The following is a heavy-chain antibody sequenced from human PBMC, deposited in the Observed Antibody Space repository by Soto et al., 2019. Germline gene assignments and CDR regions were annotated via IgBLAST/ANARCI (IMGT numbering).Heavy chain of an antibody. J-gene: IGHJ4*02. V-gene: IGHV1-46*01. CDR1: GYIFINYY. CDR3: ARDLAAADY. Sequence: QVHLVQSGAEVKKPGASVKVSCKASGYIFINYYIHWVRQAPGQGLEWVGIMNPNGGSTNYAQKCRGRVTIARDTSTSTISVDLSSLRSGVTAGYYCARDLAAADYWGPGTLGSVSS. D-gene: IGHD6-13*01. CDR2: MNPNGGST.